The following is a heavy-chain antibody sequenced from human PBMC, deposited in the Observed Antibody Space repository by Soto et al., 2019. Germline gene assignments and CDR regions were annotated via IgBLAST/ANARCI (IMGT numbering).Heavy chain of an antibody. V-gene: IGHV1-69*14. Sequence: QVQLVQSGAEVKKPGSSVKVSCKASGGTFSNYAISWVRQAPGQGLEWMGGIIPMFGTTKYTQKFQGRVTITEDKSTSTAYMELSSLRSEDTAVYYCARAPTDGDRGLWYFDLWGRGTLVTVSS. D-gene: IGHD4-17*01. CDR2: IIPMFGTT. J-gene: IGHJ2*01. CDR3: ARAPTDGDRGLWYFDL. CDR1: GGTFSNYA.